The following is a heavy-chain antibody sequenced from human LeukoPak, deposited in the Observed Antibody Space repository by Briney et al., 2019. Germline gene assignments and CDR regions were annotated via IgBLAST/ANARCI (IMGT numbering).Heavy chain of an antibody. V-gene: IGHV3-74*01. J-gene: IGHJ4*02. D-gene: IGHD6-6*01. Sequence: GGSLRLSCAASGFTFSDYWMHWVRQAPGKGLVWVSRIRGDGTVTNYADSVKGRFTISRDNAKNTLFLQVDSLRGDDTAVYYCVRGGTGSSVFGYWGQGTLVTVSP. CDR1: GFTFSDYW. CDR3: VRGGTGSSVFGY. CDR2: IRGDGTVT.